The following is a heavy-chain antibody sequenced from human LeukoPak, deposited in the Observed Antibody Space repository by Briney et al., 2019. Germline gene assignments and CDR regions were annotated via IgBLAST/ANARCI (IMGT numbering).Heavy chain of an antibody. D-gene: IGHD2-15*01. V-gene: IGHV1-2*06. CDR1: GYTFTGYY. Sequence: ASVKVSCKASGYTFTGYYMHWVRQAPGQGLEWMGRINPNNGGTNYAQKFQGRVTMTRDTSISTAYMELSRLRSDDTAVYYCARDHCSGGSCYWFDYWGQGTLVTVSS. CDR2: INPNNGGT. J-gene: IGHJ4*02. CDR3: ARDHCSGGSCYWFDY.